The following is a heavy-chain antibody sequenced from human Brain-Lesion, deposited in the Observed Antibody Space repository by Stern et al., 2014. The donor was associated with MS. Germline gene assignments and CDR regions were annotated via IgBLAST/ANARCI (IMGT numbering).Heavy chain of an antibody. D-gene: IGHD5-24*01. CDR3: ARLTGIIDS. CDR1: GGSISRSTYY. J-gene: IGHJ4*02. V-gene: IGHV4-39*01. CDR2: IYYSGTT. Sequence: QLQLQESGPGLVKPSETLSLTCTVSGGSISRSTYYWGWIRQPPGKGLEWIGNIYYSGTTYYDPSLKRRATISVHAARTQFSLKLTSVTAADTAVYYCARLTGIIDSWGQGTLVAVSS.